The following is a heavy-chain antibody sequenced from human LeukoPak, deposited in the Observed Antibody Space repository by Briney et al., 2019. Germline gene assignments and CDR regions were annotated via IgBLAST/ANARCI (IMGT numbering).Heavy chain of an antibody. CDR2: IYYSGST. CDR1: GGSISSYY. Sequence: SETLSLTCTVSGGSISSYYWSWIRQPPGKGLEWIGYIYYSGSTYYNPSLKSRVTISVDTSKNQFSLKLSSVTAADTAVYYCARGGGPAIAAAGIDIWGQGTMVTVSS. V-gene: IGHV4-59*12. CDR3: ARGGGPAIAAAGIDI. J-gene: IGHJ3*02. D-gene: IGHD6-13*01.